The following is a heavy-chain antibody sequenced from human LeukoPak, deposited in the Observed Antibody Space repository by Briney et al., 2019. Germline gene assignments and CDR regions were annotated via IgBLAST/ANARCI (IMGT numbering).Heavy chain of an antibody. J-gene: IGHJ4*02. CDR2: IYYSGST. CDR1: GGSISSYC. V-gene: IGHV4-59*01. Sequence: PSETLSLTCTVSGGSISSYCWSWIRQPPGKGLEWIGYIYYSGSTNYNPSLKSRVTISVDTSKNQFSLKLSSVTAADTAVYYCARVWSSGSFLMALGYWGQGTLVTVSS. D-gene: IGHD3-10*01. CDR3: ARVWSSGSFLMALGY.